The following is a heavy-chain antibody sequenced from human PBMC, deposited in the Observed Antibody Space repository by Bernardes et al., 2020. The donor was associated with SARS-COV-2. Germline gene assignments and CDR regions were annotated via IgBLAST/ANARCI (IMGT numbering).Heavy chain of an antibody. CDR1: GFIFSSYG. CDR3: ARDPTYSASWTETGFYSFAMDV. V-gene: IGHV3-33*01. CDR2: IWNDGSDQ. Sequence: GGSLRLSCAASGFIFSSYGMHWVRQVPGKGLEWVARIWNDGSDQSYADSVKGRFIISRDNSKNTLYLQMNSLRADDTAKYFCARDPTYSASWTETGFYSFAMDVWGQGTTVTVSS. D-gene: IGHD2-15*01. J-gene: IGHJ6*02.